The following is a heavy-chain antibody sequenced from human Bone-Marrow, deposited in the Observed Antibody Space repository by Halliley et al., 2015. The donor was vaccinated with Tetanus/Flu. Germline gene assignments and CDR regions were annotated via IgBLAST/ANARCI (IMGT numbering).Heavy chain of an antibody. CDR1: GITLNYVW. V-gene: IGHV3-15*01. CDR3: ITGTFAIINS. CDR2: TTSKSDGGTT. Sequence: SLRLSCAVSGITLNYVWMSWVRLAPGKGLEWVGRTTSKSDGGTTDYTTPVKGRFTISRDDSKNTLFLQMNSLRTEDTAVYYCITGTFAIINSWGQGTLVTVSS. J-gene: IGHJ5*02.